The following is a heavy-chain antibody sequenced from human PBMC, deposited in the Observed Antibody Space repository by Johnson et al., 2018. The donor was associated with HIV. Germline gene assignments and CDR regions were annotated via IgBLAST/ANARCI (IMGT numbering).Heavy chain of an antibody. CDR2: ISYDGSNK. Sequence: QEQLVESGGGVVQPGGSLRLSCAASGFTFSSYAMHWVRQAPGKGLAWVAVISYDGSNKYYADSVKGRFTISRDNSKNTLYLQMDSLRVDDTAVYYCATDRTNDFWTGMLHAFDIWGQGTMVTVSS. CDR3: ATDRTNDFWTGMLHAFDI. V-gene: IGHV3-30-3*01. D-gene: IGHD3-3*01. J-gene: IGHJ3*02. CDR1: GFTFSSYA.